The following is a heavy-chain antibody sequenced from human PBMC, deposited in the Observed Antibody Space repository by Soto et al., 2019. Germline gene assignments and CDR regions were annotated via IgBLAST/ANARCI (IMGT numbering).Heavy chain of an antibody. Sequence: QVQLQESGPGLVKPSETLSLTCTVSGGSISSYYWSWIRQPPGKGLEWIGYIYYSGSTNYNPSLKSRVTISVDTSKNQFSLKLSSVTAADTAVYYCARRYGTTFDYWGQGTLVTXSS. V-gene: IGHV4-59*01. D-gene: IGHD1-7*01. CDR3: ARRYGTTFDY. J-gene: IGHJ4*02. CDR1: GGSISSYY. CDR2: IYYSGST.